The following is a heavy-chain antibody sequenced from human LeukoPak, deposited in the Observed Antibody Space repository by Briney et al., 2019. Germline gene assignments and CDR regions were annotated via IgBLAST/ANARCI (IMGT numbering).Heavy chain of an antibody. V-gene: IGHV4-61*02. J-gene: IGHJ6*03. CDR1: GGSISSGSYY. Sequence: SETLSLTCTVSGGSISSGSYYWSWIRQPAGKGLEWIGRIYTSGSTNYNPSLKSRVTISVDTSKNQFSLKLSSVTAADTAVYYCARDSRPPGYCSGGSCPRYYYYYMDVWGKGTTVTVSS. CDR2: IYTSGST. D-gene: IGHD2-15*01. CDR3: ARDSRPPGYCSGGSCPRYYYYYMDV.